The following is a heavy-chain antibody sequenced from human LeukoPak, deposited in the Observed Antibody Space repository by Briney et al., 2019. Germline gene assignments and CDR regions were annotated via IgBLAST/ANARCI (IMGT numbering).Heavy chain of an antibody. CDR1: GYTFTSYG. Sequence: APVKVSCKASGYTFTSYGISWVRQAPGQGLEWMGWISAYNGNTNYAQKLQSRVTMTTDTSTSTAYMELRSLRSDDTALYYCARISRPHYYFDYWGQGTLVTVSS. CDR3: ARISRPHYYFDY. CDR2: ISAYNGNT. V-gene: IGHV1-18*01. D-gene: IGHD6-13*01. J-gene: IGHJ4*02.